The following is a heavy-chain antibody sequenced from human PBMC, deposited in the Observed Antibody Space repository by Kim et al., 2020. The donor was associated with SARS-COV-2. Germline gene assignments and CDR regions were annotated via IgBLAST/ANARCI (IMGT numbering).Heavy chain of an antibody. Sequence: GESLKISCKGSGYSFTSYWISLVRQMPGKGLEWMGRIDPSDSYTNYSPSFQGHVTISADKSISTAYLQWSSLKASDTAMYYCARHLAVVAASIDAFDIWGQGTMVTVSS. D-gene: IGHD2-15*01. CDR3: ARHLAVVAASIDAFDI. V-gene: IGHV5-10-1*01. J-gene: IGHJ3*02. CDR1: GYSFTSYW. CDR2: IDPSDSYT.